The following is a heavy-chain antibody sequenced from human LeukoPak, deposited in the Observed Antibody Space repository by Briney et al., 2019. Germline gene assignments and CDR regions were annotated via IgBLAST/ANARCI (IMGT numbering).Heavy chain of an antibody. CDR2: IYYSGST. D-gene: IGHD2-15*01. Sequence: SETLSLTCTVSGGSISSYYWSWIRQPPGKGLEWIGYIYYSGSTNYNPSLKSRVTISVDTSKNQFSLKLSSVTAADTAVYYCARSGVATCHYWGQGVLVTVSS. CDR1: GGSISSYY. V-gene: IGHV4-59*08. J-gene: IGHJ4*02. CDR3: ARSGVATCHY.